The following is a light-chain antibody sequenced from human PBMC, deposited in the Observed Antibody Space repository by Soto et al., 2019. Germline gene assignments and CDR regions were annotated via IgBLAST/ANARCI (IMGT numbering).Light chain of an antibody. J-gene: IGKJ2*01. CDR1: QSVSRN. CDR3: QQYGDWPPET. CDR2: GAS. Sequence: EVVLTQSPATLSVSPGDRATLSCRASQSVSRNLAWYQQKPGQAPRLLIYGASTRATGVPARFSGSGSATDFPLSFSSLQSEDVAVYYCQQYGDWPPETFGQGTKLKI. V-gene: IGKV3-15*01.